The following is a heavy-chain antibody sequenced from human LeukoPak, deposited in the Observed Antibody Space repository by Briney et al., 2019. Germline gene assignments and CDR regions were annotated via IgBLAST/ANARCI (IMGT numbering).Heavy chain of an antibody. CDR3: TRGREHHGDYRNYYYHYGMDV. D-gene: IGHD4-17*01. CDR2: ISAYKGNT. J-gene: IGHJ6*02. CDR1: GYIFTSYA. Sequence: ASVKVSCKASGYIFTSYAINGVRQAPGQGLEWMGWISAYKGNTDYAENLQGRVTMTTDSSSSTAYMELTSLISDDTAVYYCTRGREHHGDYRNYYYHYGMDVWGQGTTVTVSS. V-gene: IGHV1-18*01.